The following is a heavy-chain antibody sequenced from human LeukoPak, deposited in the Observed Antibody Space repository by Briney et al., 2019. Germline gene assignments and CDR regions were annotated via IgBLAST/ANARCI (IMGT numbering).Heavy chain of an antibody. J-gene: IGHJ5*02. D-gene: IGHD6-6*01. CDR3: AREGSSDSDWFDP. CDR2: IYYSGST. CDR1: GGSIGSYY. Sequence: SETLSLTCTVSGGSIGSYYWSWIRQPPGKGLEWIGYIYYSGSTNYNPSLKSRVTISVDTSKNQFSLKLSSVTAADTAVYYCAREGSSDSDWFDPWGQGTLVTVSS. V-gene: IGHV4-59*01.